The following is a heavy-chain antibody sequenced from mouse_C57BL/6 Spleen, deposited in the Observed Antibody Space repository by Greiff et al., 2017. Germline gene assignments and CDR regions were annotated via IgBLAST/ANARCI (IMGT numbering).Heavy chain of an antibody. J-gene: IGHJ2*01. D-gene: IGHD2-4*01. Sequence: QVQLQPPGAELVKPGASVKLSCKASGYTFPSYWTPWVKQRPGRGLEWIGRLDPNGGGTKYNEKVKSKATLTVATPSATAYMQLSSLTSEAAAVCYCARSRDYPYYFDYWGQGTTLTVSS. V-gene: IGHV1-72*01. CDR2: LDPNGGGT. CDR1: GYTFPSYW. CDR3: ARSRDYPYYFDY.